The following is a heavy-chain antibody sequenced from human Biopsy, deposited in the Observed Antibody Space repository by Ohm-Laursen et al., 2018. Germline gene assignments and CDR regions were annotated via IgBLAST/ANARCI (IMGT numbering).Heavy chain of an antibody. CDR1: GGSISVDGYY. J-gene: IGHJ5*02. Sequence: SQTLSLTCTVSGGSISVDGYYWAWIRQLPGKGLDWIGYIYHSGTTYYNPSLKSRLTMSVDTSKNEFSLRLRSVTAADTAMYYCAGATSGTSLYDPWGQGILVTVSS. D-gene: IGHD6-13*01. CDR3: AGATSGTSLYDP. CDR2: IYHSGTT. V-gene: IGHV4-31*02.